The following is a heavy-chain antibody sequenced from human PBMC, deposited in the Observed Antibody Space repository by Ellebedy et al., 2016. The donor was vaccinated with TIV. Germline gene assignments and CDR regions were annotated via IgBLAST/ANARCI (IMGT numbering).Heavy chain of an antibody. D-gene: IGHD5-12*01. CDR3: ASHREFYSGWSFDY. V-gene: IGHV4-39*07. CDR1: GGSMNSNDYY. Sequence: MPSETLSLTCSVSGGSMNSNDYYRAWLRQPPGKGLEWIGSGYYSRATYYNPSLKSRITISVDTSNNKFSLKLTSVTAPDTALYYCASHREFYSGWSFDYWGLGTLVTVSS. J-gene: IGHJ4*02. CDR2: GYYSRAT.